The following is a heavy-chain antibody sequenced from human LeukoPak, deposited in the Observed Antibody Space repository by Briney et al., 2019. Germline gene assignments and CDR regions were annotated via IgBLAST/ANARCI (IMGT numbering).Heavy chain of an antibody. V-gene: IGHV3-11*05. CDR3: ARATQQWLVKLDY. D-gene: IGHD6-19*01. J-gene: IGHJ4*02. CDR2: MSRSRGYT. Sequence: PGGSLRLSCAASGFTFSDYYMSWIRQAPGKGLEWLSYMSRSRGYTNYADSVKGRFTISRDNAKNSLYLQMNSLRAEDTAVYYCARATQQWLVKLDYWGQGILVTVSS. CDR1: GFTFSDYY.